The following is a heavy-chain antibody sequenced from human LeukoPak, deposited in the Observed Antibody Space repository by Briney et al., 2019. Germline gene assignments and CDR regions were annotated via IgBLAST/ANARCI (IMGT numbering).Heavy chain of an antibody. CDR2: ISAYNGNT. D-gene: IGHD4-17*01. CDR3: ARTTVTTARWFDP. Sequence: ASVKVSCKASGYSFPSYGISWVRQAPGQGLEWMGWISAYNGNTHYAQKLQGRVTMTTDTSTSTAYMELRSLRFDDTAVYYCARTTVTTARWFDPWGQGTLVTVSS. CDR1: GYSFPSYG. J-gene: IGHJ5*02. V-gene: IGHV1-18*01.